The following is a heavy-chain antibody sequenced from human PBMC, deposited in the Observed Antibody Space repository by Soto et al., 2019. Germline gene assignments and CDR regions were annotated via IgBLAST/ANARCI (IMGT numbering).Heavy chain of an antibody. Sequence: GGSLRLSCAASGFTFSSYAMSWVRQAPGKGLEWVSAISGSGGSTYYADSVKGRFTISRDNAKTSLYLQMNSLRAEDTALYYCAKDRGSGSYAANYYSCGMDVWGQGSKFTVAS. CDR3: AKDRGSGSYAANYYSCGMDV. D-gene: IGHD3-10*01. J-gene: IGHJ6*02. V-gene: IGHV3-23*01. CDR1: GFTFSSYA. CDR2: ISGSGGST.